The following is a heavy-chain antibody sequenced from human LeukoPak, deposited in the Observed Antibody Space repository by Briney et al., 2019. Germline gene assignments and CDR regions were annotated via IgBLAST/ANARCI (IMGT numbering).Heavy chain of an antibody. V-gene: IGHV4-34*01. D-gene: IGHD2-2*01. CDR1: GGSFSGYY. CDR3: ARSLVVVRRWFDP. Sequence: PSETLSLTCAVYGGSFSGYYWSWIRQPPGKGLEWMGEINHSGSTNYNPSLKRRVTISVDTSKNQFSLKLSSVTAADTAVYYCARSLVVVRRWFDPWGQGTLVTVS. CDR2: INHSGST. J-gene: IGHJ5*02.